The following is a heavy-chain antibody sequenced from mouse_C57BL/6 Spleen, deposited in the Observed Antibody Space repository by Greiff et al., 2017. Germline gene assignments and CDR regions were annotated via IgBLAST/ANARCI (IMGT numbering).Heavy chain of an antibody. CDR3: ARYGVVATEYAMDY. D-gene: IGHD1-1*01. CDR1: GFTFTDYY. J-gene: IGHJ4*01. CDR2: IRNKANGYTT. Sequence: EVKLMESGGGLVQPGGSLSLSCAASGFTFTDYYMSWVRQPPGKALEWLGFIRNKANGYTTEYSASVKGRFTISRDNSQSILYLQMNALRAEDSATYYCARYGVVATEYAMDYWGQGTSVTVSS. V-gene: IGHV7-3*01.